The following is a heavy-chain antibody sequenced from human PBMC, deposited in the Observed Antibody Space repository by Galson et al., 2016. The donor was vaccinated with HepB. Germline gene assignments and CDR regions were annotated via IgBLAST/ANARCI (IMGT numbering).Heavy chain of an antibody. CDR3: ARGREIWRAVVPAASFDY. Sequence: ETLSLTCTVSGGSISSSIYYWSWIRQPPGKGLEWIGEINHSGSTNYNPSLKSRVTISVDTSKNQFSLKLSSVTAADTAVYYCARGREIWRAVVPAASFDYWGQGTLVTVSS. V-gene: IGHV4-39*07. D-gene: IGHD2-2*01. J-gene: IGHJ4*02. CDR1: GGSISSSIYY. CDR2: INHSGST.